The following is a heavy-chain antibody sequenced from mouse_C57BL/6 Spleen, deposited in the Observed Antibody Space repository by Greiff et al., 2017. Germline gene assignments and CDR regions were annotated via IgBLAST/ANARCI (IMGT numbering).Heavy chain of an antibody. V-gene: IGHV8-12*01. CDR3: ARGGTTVVAGDWYFDV. CDR2: IYWDDDT. Sequence: QVTLKESGPGILQSSQTLSLTCSFSGFSLSTSGMGVSWIRQPSGKGLEWLAHIYWDDDTRFNPSLNRRLTFSKATSKNQVFLKSSSVDTANTATYCGARGGTTVVAGDWYFDVGGTGTTVTVSS. J-gene: IGHJ1*03. D-gene: IGHD1-1*01. CDR1: GFSLSTSGMG.